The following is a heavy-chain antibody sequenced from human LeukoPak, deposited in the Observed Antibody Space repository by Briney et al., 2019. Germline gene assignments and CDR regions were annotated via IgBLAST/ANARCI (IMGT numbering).Heavy chain of an antibody. V-gene: IGHV3-23*01. J-gene: IGHJ4*02. D-gene: IGHD7-27*01. CDR2: ISGSGGST. CDR1: GFTFSSYG. CDR3: ARDLAWGAFDY. Sequence: GGSLRLSCAASGFTFSSYGMSWVRQASGKGLEWVSAISGSGGSTYYADSVKGRFTISRDDSKNTLSLQMNSLRVEDTAVYYCARDLAWGAFDYWGQGTLVTVSS.